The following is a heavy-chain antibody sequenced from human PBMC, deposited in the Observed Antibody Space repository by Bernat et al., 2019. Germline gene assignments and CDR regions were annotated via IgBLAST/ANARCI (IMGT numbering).Heavy chain of an antibody. CDR1: GFTFSSYW. J-gene: IGHJ4*02. CDR2: INVDGSST. Sequence: ASGFTFSSYWMNWVRQAPGKGLVWVSRINVDGSSTYYADSVKGRFTISRDNAKNTVYLQMNSLRAEDTAVYYCVIEEYYGSVGDDAPPDDWGQG. CDR3: VIEEYYGSVGDDAPPDD. V-gene: IGHV3-74*01. D-gene: IGHD2-15*01.